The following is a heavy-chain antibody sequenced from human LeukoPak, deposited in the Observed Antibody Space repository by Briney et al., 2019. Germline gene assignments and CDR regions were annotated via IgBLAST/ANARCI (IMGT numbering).Heavy chain of an antibody. J-gene: IGHJ4*02. D-gene: IGHD3-10*01. CDR2: INPKSGDP. CDR1: GYRFTGYY. V-gene: IGHV1-2*02. CDR3: ARWVWDGSGSSNDY. Sequence: GASVKVSCKTSGYRFTGYYMHWLRQAPGQGLEWMGWINPKSGDPIYVQKFQGRVTLTRDTSIDTVYLELSSLKSDDAAVYYCARWVWDGSGSSNDYWGQGTLVTVSS.